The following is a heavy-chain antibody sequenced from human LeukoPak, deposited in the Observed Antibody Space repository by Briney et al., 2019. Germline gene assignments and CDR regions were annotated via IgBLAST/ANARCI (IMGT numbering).Heavy chain of an antibody. D-gene: IGHD6-6*01. Sequence: GGSLRFSCAASGFTFTSHWMHWVRQAPGKGLVWVSRIDNEGGDTTYVDSVRGRFTISRDNAKNTLYLQMDSLRAEDTAVYYCVRDRPHNWFDPWGQGTLVTVSS. CDR2: IDNEGGDT. V-gene: IGHV3-74*01. CDR1: GFTFTSHW. J-gene: IGHJ5*02. CDR3: VRDRPHNWFDP.